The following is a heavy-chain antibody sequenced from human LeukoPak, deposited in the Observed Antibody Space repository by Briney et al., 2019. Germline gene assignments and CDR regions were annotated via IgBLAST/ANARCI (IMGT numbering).Heavy chain of an antibody. CDR1: GFTVSSNY. CDR3: ATPLLRFLEWY. V-gene: IGHV3-53*01. CDR2: IYSGGST. D-gene: IGHD3-3*01. Sequence: PGGSLRLSFAASGFTVSSNYMSWVRQAPGKGLEWVSVIYSGGSTYYADSVKGRFTISRDNSKNTLYLQMNSLRAEDTAVYYCATPLLRFLEWYWGQGTLVTVSS. J-gene: IGHJ4*02.